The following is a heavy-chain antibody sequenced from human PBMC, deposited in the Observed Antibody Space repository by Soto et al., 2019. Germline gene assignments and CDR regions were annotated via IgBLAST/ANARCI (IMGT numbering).Heavy chain of an antibody. D-gene: IGHD3-22*01. CDR2: INPNSSGT. J-gene: IGHJ6*02. V-gene: IGHV1-2*02. Sequence: QVQLVQSGAEVKKPGASVKVSCKASGYSVRSNYVHWVRQAPGQGLEWMGWINPNSSGTVYAQKFQGRVSMTRDASLTTAYMQLNRLTSDDTAVYYCARDLIVDGPDNYGMDVWGQGTTVTVSS. CDR1: GYSVRSNY. CDR3: ARDLIVDGPDNYGMDV.